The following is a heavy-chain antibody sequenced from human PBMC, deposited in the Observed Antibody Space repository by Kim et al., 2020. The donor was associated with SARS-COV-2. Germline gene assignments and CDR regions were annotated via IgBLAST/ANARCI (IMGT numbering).Heavy chain of an antibody. CDR1: GGSISSSSYY. D-gene: IGHD6-6*01. J-gene: IGHJ3*02. V-gene: IGHV4-39*07. CDR3: ARYSWYSSSSFAFDI. CDR2: IYYSGST. Sequence: SETLSLTCTVSGGSISSSSYYWGWIRQPPGKGLEWIGSIYYSGSTYYNPSLKSRVTISVDTSKNQFSLKLSSVTAADTAVYYCARYSWYSSSSFAFDIWGQGTMVTVSS.